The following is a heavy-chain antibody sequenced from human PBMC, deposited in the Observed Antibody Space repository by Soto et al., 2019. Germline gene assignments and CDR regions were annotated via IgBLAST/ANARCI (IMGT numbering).Heavy chain of an antibody. CDR1: GLTVSSNY. Sequence: GGSLRLSCAASGLTVSSNYMSWVRQAPGKGLEWVSVIYSGGSPYYADSVKGRFTISRDNSKNTLYLQINSLRAVDTAVYYCARTLGEVAANFDYWGQGTLVTVCS. CDR2: IYSGGSP. J-gene: IGHJ4*02. V-gene: IGHV3-53*01. D-gene: IGHD3-10*01. CDR3: ARTLGEVAANFDY.